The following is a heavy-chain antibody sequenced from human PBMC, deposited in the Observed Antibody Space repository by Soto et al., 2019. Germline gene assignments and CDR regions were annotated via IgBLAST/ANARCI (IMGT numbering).Heavy chain of an antibody. Sequence: GGSLRLSCAASGFTFSSYAMSWVRQAPGKGLEWVSAISGSGGSTYYADSVKGRFTISRDNSKNTLYRQMNSLRAEDTAVYSSSSESITKVRGVILTSYYYYGMDVWGQGTTVTVSS. J-gene: IGHJ6*02. CDR3: SSESITKVRGVILTSYYYYGMDV. D-gene: IGHD3-10*01. CDR2: ISGSGGST. V-gene: IGHV3-23*01. CDR1: GFTFSSYA.